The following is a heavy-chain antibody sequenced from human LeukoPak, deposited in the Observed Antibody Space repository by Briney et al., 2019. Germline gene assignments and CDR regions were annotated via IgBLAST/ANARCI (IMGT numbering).Heavy chain of an antibody. CDR3: AKDSENYFDY. CDR2: ISWNSVNI. V-gene: IGHV3-9*01. J-gene: IGHJ4*02. CDR1: AFTFDDFA. Sequence: QAGGSLRLSCAASAFTFDDFAMHWVRQAPGKGLEWVSGISWNSVNIAYADSVKGRFTISRDNAKNSLYLQMNSLRAEDTALYYCAKDSENYFDYWGQGTLVTVSS.